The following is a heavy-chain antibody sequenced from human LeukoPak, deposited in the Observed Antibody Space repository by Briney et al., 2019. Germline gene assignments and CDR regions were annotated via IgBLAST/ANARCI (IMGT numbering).Heavy chain of an antibody. J-gene: IGHJ3*02. D-gene: IGHD6-13*01. CDR1: GGTFSSYA. V-gene: IGHV1-69*13. Sequence: HGASVKVSCKASGGTFSSYAISWVRQAPGQGLEWMGGIIPIFGTANYAQKFQGRVTITADESTSTAYMELSSLRSEDTAVYYCARDHTMVDQQLPSSHDAFDIWGQGTMVTVSS. CDR2: IIPIFGTA. CDR3: ARDHTMVDQQLPSSHDAFDI.